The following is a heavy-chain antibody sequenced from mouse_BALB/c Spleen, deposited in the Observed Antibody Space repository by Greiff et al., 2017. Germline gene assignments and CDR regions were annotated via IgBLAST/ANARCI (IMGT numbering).Heavy chain of an antibody. V-gene: IGHV3-6*02. CDR3: ARYGNYYYAMDY. D-gene: IGHD2-1*01. CDR1: GYSITSGYY. Sequence: EVQLKESGPGLVKPSQSLSLTCSVTGYSITSGYYWNWIRQFPGNKLEWMGYISYDGSNNYNPSLKNRISITRDTSKNQFFLKLNSVTTEDTATYYCARYGNYYYAMDYWGQGTSVTVSS. J-gene: IGHJ4*01. CDR2: ISYDGSN.